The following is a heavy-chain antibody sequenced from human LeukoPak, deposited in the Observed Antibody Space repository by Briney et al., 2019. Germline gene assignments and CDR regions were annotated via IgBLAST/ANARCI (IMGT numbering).Heavy chain of an antibody. Sequence: GESLKISCEAFGYTFSTYWVGWVRQVPGKGLEWMGIIYPGDSDTRYSPSFQGQVTISADKSISTAYLQWSSLKASDTAMYYCARLRIAVAGPFDYWGQGTLVTVSS. J-gene: IGHJ4*02. V-gene: IGHV5-51*01. D-gene: IGHD6-19*01. CDR1: GYTFSTYW. CDR2: IYPGDSDT. CDR3: ARLRIAVAGPFDY.